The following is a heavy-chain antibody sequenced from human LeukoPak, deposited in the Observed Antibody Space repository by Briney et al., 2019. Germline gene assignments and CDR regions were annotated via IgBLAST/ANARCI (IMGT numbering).Heavy chain of an antibody. Sequence: SVKVSCKASGGTFSSYAISWVRQAPGQGLEWMGRIIPILGIADYARKFQGRVTITADKSTSTAYMELSSLRSEDTAVYYCARGCSSSLCYYYYGMDVWGQGTTVTVSS. CDR2: IIPILGIA. CDR1: GGTFSSYA. D-gene: IGHD6-6*01. V-gene: IGHV1-69*04. CDR3: ARGCSSSLCYYYYGMDV. J-gene: IGHJ6*02.